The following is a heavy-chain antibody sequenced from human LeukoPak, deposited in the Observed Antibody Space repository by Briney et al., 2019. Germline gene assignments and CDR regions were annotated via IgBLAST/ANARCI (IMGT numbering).Heavy chain of an antibody. Sequence: SETLSLTCAVSGGSISSGGYSWTWIRQPPGTGLEWIGYIYYSGSTTYNPSLKSRVTISVDTSKNQFSLKLSSVTAADTAIYYCARGGGSGTYYYYMDVWGKGTTVTISS. V-gene: IGHV4-61*08. CDR2: IYYSGST. D-gene: IGHD2-15*01. J-gene: IGHJ6*03. CDR3: ARGGGSGTYYYYMDV. CDR1: GGSISSGGYS.